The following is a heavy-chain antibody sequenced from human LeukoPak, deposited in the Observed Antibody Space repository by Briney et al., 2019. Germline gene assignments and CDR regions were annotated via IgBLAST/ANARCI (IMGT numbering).Heavy chain of an antibody. D-gene: IGHD2-21*01. CDR3: ASLLWRGSTSY. Sequence: SETLSLTCAVYGGSFSGYYWSWIRQPPGKVLEWIGEINHSGSTNYNPSLKSRVTISVDTSKNQFSLKLSSVTAADTAVYYCASLLWRGSTSYWGQGTLVTVSS. CDR1: GGSFSGYY. J-gene: IGHJ4*02. CDR2: INHSGST. V-gene: IGHV4-34*01.